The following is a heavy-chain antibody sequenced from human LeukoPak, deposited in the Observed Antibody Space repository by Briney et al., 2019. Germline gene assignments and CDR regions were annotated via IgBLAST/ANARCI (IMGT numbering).Heavy chain of an antibody. CDR1: RFTFSSYW. CDR2: INGDGTSK. CDR3: ARGCRSTSCSIDY. V-gene: IGHV3-74*01. D-gene: IGHD2-2*01. J-gene: IGHJ4*02. Sequence: GGSLRPSCAASRFTFSSYWMHWVRQVPGKGLLWVARINGDGTSKTYADSVKGRFTISRDNAKNTLYLQMNSLRAEDTAVYYCARGCRSTSCSIDYWGQGTLVTVSS.